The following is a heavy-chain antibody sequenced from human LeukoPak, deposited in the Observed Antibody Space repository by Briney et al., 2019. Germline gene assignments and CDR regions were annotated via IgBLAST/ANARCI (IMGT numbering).Heavy chain of an antibody. J-gene: IGHJ4*02. V-gene: IGHV4-34*01. Sequence: SAPLSLTCAVYGGSFSGYYWSWIRQPPGKGLEWIGEINHSGSTNYNPSLKSRVTISVDTSKNQFSLKLSSVTAADTAVYYCARGVGYCSGGSCLPNDYWGQGTLVTVSS. D-gene: IGHD2-15*01. CDR3: ARGVGYCSGGSCLPNDY. CDR2: INHSGST. CDR1: GGSFSGYY.